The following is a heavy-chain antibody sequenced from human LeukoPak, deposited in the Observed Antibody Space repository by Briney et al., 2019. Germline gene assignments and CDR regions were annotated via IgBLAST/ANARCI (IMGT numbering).Heavy chain of an antibody. J-gene: IGHJ5*02. V-gene: IGHV3-30*18. Sequence: QPGRSLRLSCAASGFTFSSYGMHWLRQAPGKGLEWVAVISYDGSNKYYADSVKGRFTISRDNSKNTLYLQMNSLRAEDTAVYYCAKIFCGGSCNWFDPWGQGTLVTVSS. CDR1: GFTFSSYG. CDR3: AKIFCGGSCNWFDP. CDR2: ISYDGSNK. D-gene: IGHD2-15*01.